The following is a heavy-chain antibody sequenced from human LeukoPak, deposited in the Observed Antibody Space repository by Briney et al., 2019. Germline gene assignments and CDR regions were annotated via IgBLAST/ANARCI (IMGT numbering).Heavy chain of an antibody. CDR2: INPSGGST. CDR3: AISYDSSGYYYF. CDR1: GYTFTSYY. V-gene: IGHV1-46*01. D-gene: IGHD3-22*01. J-gene: IGHJ4*02. Sequence: ASVKVSCKASGYTFTSYYMHWVRQAPGQGPEWMGIINPSGGSTSYAQKFQGRVTMTRDMSTSTVYMELSSLRSEDTAVYYCAISYDSSGYYYFWGQGTLVTVSS.